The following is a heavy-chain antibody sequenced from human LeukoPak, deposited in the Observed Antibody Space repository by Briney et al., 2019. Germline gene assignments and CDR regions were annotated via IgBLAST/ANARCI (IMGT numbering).Heavy chain of an antibody. J-gene: IGHJ4*02. V-gene: IGHV1-46*01. CDR1: GYTFTGYY. CDR2: IYPRDGST. Sequence: ASVKVSCKASGYTFTGYYMHWVRQAPGQGLEWMGMIYPRDGSTSYAQRFQDRVTVTRDTSTSTVHMELSGLRSEDTAVYYCARDQEGFDYWGQGTLVTVSS. CDR3: ARDQEGFDY.